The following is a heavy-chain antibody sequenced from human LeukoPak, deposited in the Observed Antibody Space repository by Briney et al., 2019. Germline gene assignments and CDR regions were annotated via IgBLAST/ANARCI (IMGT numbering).Heavy chain of an antibody. Sequence: SETLSLTCTVSSGSISSYYWSWIRQPPGKGLEWIGYIYYSGSTNYNPSLKSRVTISVDTSKNQFSLKLSSVTAADTAVYYCARAHYYDSSGYYYWGQGTLVTVSS. CDR1: SGSISSYY. CDR3: ARAHYYDSSGYYY. D-gene: IGHD3-22*01. CDR2: IYYSGST. J-gene: IGHJ4*02. V-gene: IGHV4-59*01.